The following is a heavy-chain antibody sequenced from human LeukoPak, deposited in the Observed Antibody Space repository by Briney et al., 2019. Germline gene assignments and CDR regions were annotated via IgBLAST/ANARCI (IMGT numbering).Heavy chain of an antibody. CDR1: GGSISSYY. Sequence: SETLSLTCTVSGGSISSYYWSWIRQPPGKGLEWIGYFYYSGSTNYNPSLKSRVTISVDTSKNQFSLKLSSVTAADTAVYYCARSKAHLSTSWYGTWFDPWGQGTLVTVSS. CDR3: ARSKAHLSTSWYGTWFDP. V-gene: IGHV4-59*01. CDR2: FYYSGST. J-gene: IGHJ5*02. D-gene: IGHD2-2*01.